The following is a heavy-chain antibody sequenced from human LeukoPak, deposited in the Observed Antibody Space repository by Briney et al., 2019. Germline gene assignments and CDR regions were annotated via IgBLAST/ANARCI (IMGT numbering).Heavy chain of an antibody. V-gene: IGHV3-21*01. CDR3: ARERAARPQYYFDY. D-gene: IGHD6-6*01. Sequence: NPGGSLRLSCAASGFTFSSYSMNWVRQAPGKGLEWVSSISSSSGYIYYADSVKGRFTISRDNAKNSLYLQMNSLRAEDTAVYYCARERAARPQYYFDYWGQGTLVTVSS. J-gene: IGHJ4*02. CDR2: ISSSSGYI. CDR1: GFTFSSYS.